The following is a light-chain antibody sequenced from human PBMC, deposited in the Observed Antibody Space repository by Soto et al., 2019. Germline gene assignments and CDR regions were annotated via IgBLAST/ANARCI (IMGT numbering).Light chain of an antibody. CDR2: DVN. CDR3: SSYTSSFTLL. J-gene: IGLJ2*01. Sequence: QSALTQPASVSGSPGQSITISCTGTSSDVGAYNYVSWYQQHPGKAPKLMIYDVNNRPSGVSNRFSGSKSSNTASLTISGLQAEDEADYYCSSYTSSFTLLFGGGTKLTVL. CDR1: SSDVGAYNY. V-gene: IGLV2-14*01.